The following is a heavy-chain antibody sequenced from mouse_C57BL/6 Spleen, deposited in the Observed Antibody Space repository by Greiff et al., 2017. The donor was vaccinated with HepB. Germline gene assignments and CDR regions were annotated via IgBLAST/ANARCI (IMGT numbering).Heavy chain of an antibody. V-gene: IGHV5-17*01. CDR3: ARPFYYDYLSFAY. Sequence: EVKLMESGGGLVKPGGSLKLSCAASGFTFSDYGMHWVRQAPEKGLEWVAYISSGSSTIYYADTVKGRFTISRDNATNTLFLQMTSLRSEDTAMYYCARPFYYDYLSFAYWGQGTLVTVSA. D-gene: IGHD2-4*01. CDR1: GFTFSDYG. CDR2: ISSGSSTI. J-gene: IGHJ3*01.